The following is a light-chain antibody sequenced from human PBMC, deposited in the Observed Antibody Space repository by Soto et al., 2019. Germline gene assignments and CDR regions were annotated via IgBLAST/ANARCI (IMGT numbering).Light chain of an antibody. CDR2: DVT. CDR1: SGDVGGYDY. Sequence: QSALTQPRSVSGSPGQSVTISCTGTSGDVGGYDYVSWYQQHPDKAPKLMIYDVTRRPSGVPDRFSGSRSGNTASLTISGLQADDEADYYCCSYAGNHARVFGAGTKLTVL. J-gene: IGLJ1*01. V-gene: IGLV2-11*01. CDR3: CSYAGNHARV.